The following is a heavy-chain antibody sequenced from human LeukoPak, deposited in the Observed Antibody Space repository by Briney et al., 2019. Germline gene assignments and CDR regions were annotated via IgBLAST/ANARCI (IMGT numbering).Heavy chain of an antibody. CDR1: GGSISSSSYY. J-gene: IGHJ3*02. CDR3: ARRHYGSGTYYNDDAFDI. Sequence: PSETLSLTCTVSGGSISSSSYYWGWIRQPPGKGLEWIGSMYYSGSTHYNPSLKSRVTISVDTSKNQFSLKLSSVTAADTAVYYCARRHYGSGTYYNDDAFDIWGQGTMVTVSS. D-gene: IGHD3-10*01. V-gene: IGHV4-39*07. CDR2: MYYSGST.